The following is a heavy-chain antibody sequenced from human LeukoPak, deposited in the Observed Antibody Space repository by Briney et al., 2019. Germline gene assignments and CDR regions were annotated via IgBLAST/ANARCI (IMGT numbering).Heavy chain of an antibody. J-gene: IGHJ3*02. CDR1: GFTVSSNY. V-gene: IGHV4-34*01. D-gene: IGHD3-3*01. CDR3: ARGRRTYDFWSGYYDAFDI. Sequence: GSLRLSCAASGFTVSSNYMSWVRQAPGKGLEWIGEISHSGSTNCNPSLRSRVTISVDTSKNQFSLKVSSVTAADTAVYYCARGRRTYDFWSGYYDAFDIWGQGTMVTVSS. CDR2: ISHSGST.